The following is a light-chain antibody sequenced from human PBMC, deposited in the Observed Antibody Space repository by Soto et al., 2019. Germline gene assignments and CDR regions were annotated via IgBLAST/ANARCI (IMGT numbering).Light chain of an antibody. V-gene: IGLV2-14*01. Sequence: QSALAQPASVSGSPGQSITISCTGTSSDVGRYNYVSWFQQHPGKAPKLMIYDVSNWPSGVSDRFSGPKSGNTASLTISGLQAEDEADYYCSSFTSSSTFVFGTGTKLTVL. CDR1: SSDVGRYNY. J-gene: IGLJ1*01. CDR2: DVS. CDR3: SSFTSSSTFV.